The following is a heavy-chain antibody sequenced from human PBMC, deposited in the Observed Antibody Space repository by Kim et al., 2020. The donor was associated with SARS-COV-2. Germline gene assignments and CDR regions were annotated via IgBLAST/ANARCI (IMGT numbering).Heavy chain of an antibody. D-gene: IGHD1-26*01. CDR3: AGIVAALGIDY. CDR2: I. V-gene: IGHV3-48*03. J-gene: IGHJ4*02. Sequence: IYYADSVKGRFTISRDNAKNSLYLQMNSLRAEDTAVYYCAGIVAALGIDYWGQGTLVTVSS.